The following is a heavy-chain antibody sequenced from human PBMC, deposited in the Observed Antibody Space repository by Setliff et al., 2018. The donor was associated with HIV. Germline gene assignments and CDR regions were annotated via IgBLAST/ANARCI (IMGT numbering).Heavy chain of an antibody. CDR1: GDSISSSTYY. J-gene: IGHJ5*02. D-gene: IGHD3-3*01. CDR2: IYYSGST. Sequence: PSETLSLTCTVSGDSISSSTYYWGWIRQPPGKGLEWIGSIYYSGSTYYNPSLKSRVTISVDTSKNQFSLKLSSVTAADTAMYYCARVGAFGVGGWFDPWGQGSLVTVSS. V-gene: IGHV4-39*07. CDR3: ARVGAFGVGGWFDP.